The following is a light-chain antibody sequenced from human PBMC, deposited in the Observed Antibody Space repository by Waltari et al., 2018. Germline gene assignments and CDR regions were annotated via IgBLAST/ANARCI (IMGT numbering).Light chain of an antibody. J-gene: IGLJ3*02. CDR1: SSNIGAGYD. V-gene: IGLV1-40*01. Sequence: QSVLTQPPSVSGAPGQRVTISCTGSSSNIGAGYDVHWYQQLPGTAPKLLIYGTSNRPSGFPDRFSPSKSCTSASLAITGLQAEDEADYYCQSYDSSLSGWVFGGGTKLTVL. CDR2: GTS. CDR3: QSYDSSLSGWV.